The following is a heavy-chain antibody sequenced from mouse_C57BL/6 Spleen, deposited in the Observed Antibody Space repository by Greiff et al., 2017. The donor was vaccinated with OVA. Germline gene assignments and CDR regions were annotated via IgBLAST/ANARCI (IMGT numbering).Heavy chain of an antibody. CDR1: GFTFSDYY. J-gene: IGHJ2*01. CDR2: INYDGSST. Sequence: EVQLQESEGGLVQPGSSMKLSCTASGFTFSDYYMAWVRQVPEKGLEWVANINYDGSSTYYLDSLKSRFIISRDNAKNILYLQMSSLKSEDTATYYCARAWEVYLDYWGQGTTLTVSS. CDR3: ARAWEVYLDY. V-gene: IGHV5-16*01. D-gene: IGHD4-1*01.